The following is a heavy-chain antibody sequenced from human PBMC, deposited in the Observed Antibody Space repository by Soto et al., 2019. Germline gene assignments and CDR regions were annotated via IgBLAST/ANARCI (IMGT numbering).Heavy chain of an antibody. J-gene: IGHJ4*02. D-gene: IGHD6-6*01. Sequence: XESLKISCKGSGYSFTSSLLTWVRQMPGKGLEWMGHIDPSDSYLNQSPSFQGHVTISTDKSISTVYLQWSSLAVSDTAMYYCARPRSSSGLNFDIWGQGTLVTVSS. V-gene: IGHV5-10-1*01. CDR1: GYSFTSSL. CDR3: ARPRSSSGLNFDI. CDR2: IDPSDSYL.